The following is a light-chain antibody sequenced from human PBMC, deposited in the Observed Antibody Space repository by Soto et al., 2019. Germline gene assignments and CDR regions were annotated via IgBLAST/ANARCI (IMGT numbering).Light chain of an antibody. J-gene: IGKJ2*01. CDR2: AAS. Sequence: DIQMTQSPSSLSASVGDRVTITCRASQSISSYLNWYQQKPGKAPKLLLYAASSLQSGVPSRFSGSESGTDFTLTISSLQPEDFATYYCQQSYGTPHTFGHGTKLEIK. CDR3: QQSYGTPHT. V-gene: IGKV1-39*01. CDR1: QSISSY.